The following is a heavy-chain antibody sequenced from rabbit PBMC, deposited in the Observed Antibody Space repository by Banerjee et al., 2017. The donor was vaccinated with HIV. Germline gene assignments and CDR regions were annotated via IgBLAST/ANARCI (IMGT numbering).Heavy chain of an antibody. CDR1: GFDFSSYG. V-gene: IGHV1S47*01. Sequence: QEQLVESGGGLVQPGGSLKLSCKASGFDFSSYGVSWVRQAPGKGLEWIGYIDPVFGSTYYASWVNGRFTISSHNAQNTLYLQLNSLTAADTATYFCVTSSGWGAGLNLWGPGTLVTVS. D-gene: IGHD4-1*01. J-gene: IGHJ4*01. CDR2: IDPVFGST. CDR3: VTSSGWGAGLNL.